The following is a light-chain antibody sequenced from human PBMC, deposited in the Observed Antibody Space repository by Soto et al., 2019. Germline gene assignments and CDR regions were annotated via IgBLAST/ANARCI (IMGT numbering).Light chain of an antibody. J-gene: IGLJ1*01. V-gene: IGLV1-51*01. CDR1: SSNIGNSF. CDR2: DNN. CDR3: GAWDGGLRAFV. Sequence: QSVLTQPPSLSADPGRTGTISCSGRSSNIGNSFVSWYQQLPVTAPRLLIYDNNERPSGIPDRFSGSKSGTSATLGITGLQTGDEADYYCGAWDGGLRAFVFGTGTKVTVL.